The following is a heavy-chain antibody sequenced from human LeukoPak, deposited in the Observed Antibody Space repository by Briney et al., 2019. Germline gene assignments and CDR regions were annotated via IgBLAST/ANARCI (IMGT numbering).Heavy chain of an antibody. CDR3: ARADTVTTDGYFDY. CDR2: INPNSGGT. D-gene: IGHD4-17*01. J-gene: IGHJ4*02. V-gene: IGHV1-2*02. Sequence: ASAKVSCKASGYTFTNYGITWVRQAPGQGLEWMGWINPNSGGTNYAQKFQGRVTMTRDTSISTAYMELSRLRSDDTAVYYCARADTVTTDGYFDYWGQGTLVTVSS. CDR1: GYTFTNYG.